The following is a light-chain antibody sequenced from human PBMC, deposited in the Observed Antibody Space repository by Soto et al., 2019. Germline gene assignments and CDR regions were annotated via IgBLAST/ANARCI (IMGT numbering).Light chain of an antibody. V-gene: IGKV1-12*01. CDR2: AAS. CDR1: RHISTW. J-gene: IGKJ4*01. CDR3: QQVSGYPLN. Sequence: DIQMTQSPSSVSASVGDEVIITCRASRHISTWLAWYQQGPGKAPKLLIYAASTLQSGVPSRFSGSASGTEFTLTISSLQPEDFATYYCQQVSGYPLNFGGGTKVDNK.